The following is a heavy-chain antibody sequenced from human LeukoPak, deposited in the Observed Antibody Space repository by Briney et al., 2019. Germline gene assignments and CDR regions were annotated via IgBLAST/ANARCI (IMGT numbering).Heavy chain of an antibody. CDR1: GFTFSSYW. CDR2: IKQDGSEE. D-gene: IGHD2-15*01. Sequence: GGSLRLSCAASGFTFSSYWMTWVRQAPGKGLGCVANIKQDGSEEYYVDSVKGRFTISRDNAKNSLFLQMNSLRAEDTAVYYCAREVTPYYWGQGTLVTVSS. J-gene: IGHJ4*02. V-gene: IGHV3-7*01. CDR3: AREVTPYY.